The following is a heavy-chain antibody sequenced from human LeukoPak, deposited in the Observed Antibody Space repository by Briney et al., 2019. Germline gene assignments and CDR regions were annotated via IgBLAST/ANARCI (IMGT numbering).Heavy chain of an antibody. J-gene: IGHJ4*02. CDR3: ARRGIVLSLVSPTPPQNFDY. Sequence: SETLSLTCAVYGGSFSGYYWSWIRQPPGKGLEWIGEINYSGSTNYNPSLKSRVTISVDTSKNQFSLKLSSVTAADTAVYYCARRGIVLSLVSPTPPQNFDYWGQGTLVTVSS. CDR2: INYSGST. V-gene: IGHV4-34*01. D-gene: IGHD2-8*01. CDR1: GGSFSGYY.